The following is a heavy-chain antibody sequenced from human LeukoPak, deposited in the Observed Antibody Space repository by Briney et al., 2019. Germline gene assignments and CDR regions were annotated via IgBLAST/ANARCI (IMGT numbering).Heavy chain of an antibody. CDR3: ARRDCSSTSCYYFAY. V-gene: IGHV1-2*02. CDR2: VKANRGGA. D-gene: IGHD2-2*01. Sequence: ASLKVSCKASGYTFTDYYMYWVRQAPGHPIEWMGLVKANRGGADNAQRFQGRVTMTRDTSITTAYLELSRLKSDDTAVYYCARRDCSSTSCYYFAYGGQGCLVTVSS. J-gene: IGHJ4*02. CDR1: GYTFTDYY.